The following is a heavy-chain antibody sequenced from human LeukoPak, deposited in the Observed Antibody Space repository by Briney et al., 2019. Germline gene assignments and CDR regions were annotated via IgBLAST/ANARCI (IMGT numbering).Heavy chain of an antibody. J-gene: IGHJ4*02. CDR2: ISYDGSNK. Sequence: GGSLRLSCAASGFTFSSYGMHWVRQAPGKGLEWVAVISYDGSNKYYADSVKGRFTISRDNSKNTLYLQMNSLRAEDAALYYCAAGDAMDYWGQGTLVSVSS. CDR1: GFTFSSYG. V-gene: IGHV3-30*03. CDR3: AAGDAMDY.